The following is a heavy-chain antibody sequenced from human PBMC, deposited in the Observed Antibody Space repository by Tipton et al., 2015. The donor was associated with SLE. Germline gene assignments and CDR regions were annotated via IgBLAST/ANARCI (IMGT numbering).Heavy chain of an antibody. J-gene: IGHJ4*02. CDR2: IYHSGST. V-gene: IGHV4-38-2*02. D-gene: IGHD3-22*01. CDR3: ARELDSPSAL. Sequence: TLSLTCAVSGYSISSGYYWGWIRQPPGKGLEWIGSIYHSGSTYYNPSLQSRVTISVDTSKNQFSLKLSSVTAADTAVYYCARELDSPSALWGQGTLVTVSS. CDR1: GYSISSGYY.